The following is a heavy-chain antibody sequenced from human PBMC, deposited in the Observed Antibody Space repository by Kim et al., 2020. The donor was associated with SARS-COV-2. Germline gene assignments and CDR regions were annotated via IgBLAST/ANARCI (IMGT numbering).Heavy chain of an antibody. CDR3: ARGSSWVMDAFDI. V-gene: IGHV1-3*01. D-gene: IGHD6-13*01. J-gene: IGHJ3*02. Sequence: YSQKFQGRVTITRDTSASTAYMELSSLRSEDTAVYYCARGSSWVMDAFDIWGQGTMVTVSS.